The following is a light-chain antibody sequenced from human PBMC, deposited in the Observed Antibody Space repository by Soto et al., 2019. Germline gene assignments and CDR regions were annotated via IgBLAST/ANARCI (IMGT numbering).Light chain of an antibody. CDR2: NTY. CDR1: NSNIGSNT. CDR3: CSYAGSYTSV. J-gene: IGLJ1*01. Sequence: QSVLTQPPSASGTPGQSVTISCSGSNSNIGSNTVNWYQHLPGTAPKLLIYNTYRRPSGVPDRFSASKSGTSASLAISGLQSEDEADYYCCSYAGSYTSVFGIGTKLTVL. V-gene: IGLV1-44*01.